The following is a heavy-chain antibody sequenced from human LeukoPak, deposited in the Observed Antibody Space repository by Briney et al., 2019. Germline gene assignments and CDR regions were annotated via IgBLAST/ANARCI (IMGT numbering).Heavy chain of an antibody. Sequence: ASVTLSSTSSGYTFTSYGITWVRQAPGQGLEWMGWISAYNFRTDYAQKFQGRVTMTTDTSTNTFYMELRSLRSDDTAVYYCGRGWSFDGGYYDYWGQGTMVTVSS. V-gene: IGHV1-18*01. CDR2: ISAYNFRT. CDR1: GYTFTSYG. J-gene: IGHJ4*01. D-gene: IGHD4-23*01. CDR3: GRGWSFDGGYYDY.